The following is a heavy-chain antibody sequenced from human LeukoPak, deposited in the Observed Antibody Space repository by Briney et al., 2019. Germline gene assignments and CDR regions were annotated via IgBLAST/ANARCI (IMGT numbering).Heavy chain of an antibody. J-gene: IGHJ5*02. D-gene: IGHD5-24*01. CDR1: GGSISSYY. CDR2: IYYSGST. CDR3: ARSKMATDNWFDP. V-gene: IGHV4-59*01. Sequence: PSETLSLTCTVSGGSISSYYWSWIRQPPGKGLEWIGYIYYSGSTNYNPSLKSRVTISVDTSKNQFSLKLSSVTAADTAVYYCARSKMATDNWFDPWSQGTLVTVSS.